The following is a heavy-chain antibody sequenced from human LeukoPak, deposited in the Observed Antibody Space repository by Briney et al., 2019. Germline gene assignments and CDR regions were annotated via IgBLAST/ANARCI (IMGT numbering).Heavy chain of an antibody. CDR3: AREYYYDSNDY. CDR1: GFTFSSYA. V-gene: IGHV3-48*04. J-gene: IGHJ4*02. D-gene: IGHD3-22*01. CDR2: ISSSGSTI. Sequence: GRSLRLSCAASGFTFSSYAMHWVRQAPGKGLEWVSYISSSGSTIYYADSVKGRFTISRDNAKNSLYLQMNSLRAEDTAVYYCAREYYYDSNDYWGQGTLVTVSS.